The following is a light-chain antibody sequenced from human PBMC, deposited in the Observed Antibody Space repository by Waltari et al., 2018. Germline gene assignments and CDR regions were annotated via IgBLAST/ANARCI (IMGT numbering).Light chain of an antibody. CDR2: NTK. CDR1: SGSVSTSQY. V-gene: IGLV8-61*01. CDR3: VLYMTNGIYV. Sequence: QTVVTQEPSFSVSPGGTVTFTCGLTSGSVSTSQYPTWYQQTPGQAPRTLIYNTKTRSSGVPDRFSGSILGAKAALTITGAQAEYESSYYCVLYMTNGIYVFVTGTKVTV. J-gene: IGLJ1*01.